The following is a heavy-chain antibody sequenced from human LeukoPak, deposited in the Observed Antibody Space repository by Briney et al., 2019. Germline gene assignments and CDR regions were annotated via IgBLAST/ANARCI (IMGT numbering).Heavy chain of an antibody. Sequence: KPSETLSLTCIVSGASTSAYYWSWIRQPPGKGLEWIGYSYSGGNANYNPSLKTRVTISIDTSENQFSLRLTSVTATDTAVYFCAHSKRGGGYYINAFAVWGQGTLVTISS. CDR2: SYSGGNA. V-gene: IGHV4-59*01. CDR3: AHSKRGGGYYINAFAV. D-gene: IGHD1-26*01. CDR1: GASTSAYY. J-gene: IGHJ3*01.